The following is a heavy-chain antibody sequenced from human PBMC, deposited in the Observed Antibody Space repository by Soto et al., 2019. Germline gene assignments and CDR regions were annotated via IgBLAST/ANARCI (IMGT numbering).Heavy chain of an antibody. CDR2: IWYDGSNK. D-gene: IGHD6-13*01. Sequence: QVQLVESGGGVVQPGRSLRLSCAASGFTFSSYGMHWVRQAPGKGLEWVAVIWYDGSNKYYADSVKGRFTISRDNSKNTLYRQMNSLRAEDTAVYYCARDFSRIAAADTYYYGMDVWGQGTTVTVSS. CDR1: GFTFSSYG. CDR3: ARDFSRIAAADTYYYGMDV. V-gene: IGHV3-33*01. J-gene: IGHJ6*02.